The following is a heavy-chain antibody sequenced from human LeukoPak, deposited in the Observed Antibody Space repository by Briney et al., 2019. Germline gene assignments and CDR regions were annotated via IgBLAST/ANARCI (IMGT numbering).Heavy chain of an antibody. V-gene: IGHV4-34*01. CDR1: GGSFSGYY. J-gene: IGHJ6*03. CDR3: ARDEKVVVVPHGGYYYYMDV. CDR2: INHSGST. D-gene: IGHD3-22*01. Sequence: SETLSLTCAVYGGSFSGYYWSWIRQPPGKGLEWIGEINHSGSTNYNPSLKSRVTISVDTSKNQFSLQLNSVTPEDTAVYYCARDEKVVVVPHGGYYYYMDVWGKGTTVTISS.